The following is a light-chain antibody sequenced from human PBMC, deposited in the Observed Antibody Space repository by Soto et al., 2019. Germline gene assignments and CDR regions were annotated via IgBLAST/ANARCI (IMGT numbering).Light chain of an antibody. CDR2: GAS. V-gene: IGKV3D-15*01. Sequence: EIVLTQSPGTLSLSPGERATLSCRASQIVSSNYLAWYQQKPGQAPRLLIYGASTRATGIPVRFNGSGSGTEFTLTISSLQSEDFAVYYCQQYNNWPPTFGQGTRLEIK. CDR3: QQYNNWPPT. J-gene: IGKJ5*01. CDR1: QIVSSN.